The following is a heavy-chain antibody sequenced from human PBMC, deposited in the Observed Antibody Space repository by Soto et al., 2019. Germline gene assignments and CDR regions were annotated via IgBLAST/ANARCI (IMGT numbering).Heavy chain of an antibody. V-gene: IGHV3-33*01. CDR2: IWYDGSNK. D-gene: IGHD2-2*01. CDR3: AIESPAAHEGYYGMDV. CDR1: GFTFSSYG. Sequence: QVQLVESGGGVVQPGRSLRLSCAASGFTFSSYGMHWVRQAPGKGLEWVAVIWYDGSNKYYADSVKGRFTISRDNSKNTLYLQMNSLRAEDTAVYYWAIESPAAHEGYYGMDVWGQGTTVTVSS. J-gene: IGHJ6*01.